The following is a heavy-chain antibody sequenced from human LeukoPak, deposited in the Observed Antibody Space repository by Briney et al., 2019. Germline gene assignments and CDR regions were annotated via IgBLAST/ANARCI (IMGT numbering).Heavy chain of an antibody. CDR1: GFTFSSYG. V-gene: IGHV3-33*01. CDR2: IWYDGNEK. D-gene: IGHD5-12*01. Sequence: PGGSLRLSCAASGFTFSSYGMHWVRQAPGKGLEWVAIIWYDGNEKYYADSVKGRFTISRDNSNNTLYLQMNSLRAEDTAVYYCARKGYSGYRLGIDYWGQGTLVTVSS. CDR3: ARKGYSGYRLGIDY. J-gene: IGHJ4*02.